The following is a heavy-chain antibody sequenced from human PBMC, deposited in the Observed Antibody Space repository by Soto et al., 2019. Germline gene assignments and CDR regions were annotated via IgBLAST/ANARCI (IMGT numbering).Heavy chain of an antibody. V-gene: IGHV1-8*01. CDR1: GYTFTSYD. J-gene: IGHJ4*02. CDR2: MNPNSGNT. CDR3: ARAEEDRGGGVDY. Sequence: QVQLVQSGAEVKKPGASVKVSCKASGYTFTSYDINWVRQATGQGLEWMGWMNPNSGNTGYAQKFQGRVTMTRNTSISTANMGLGSLRSEDTAVYYCARAEEDRGGGVDYWGQGTLVTVSS. D-gene: IGHD3-10*01.